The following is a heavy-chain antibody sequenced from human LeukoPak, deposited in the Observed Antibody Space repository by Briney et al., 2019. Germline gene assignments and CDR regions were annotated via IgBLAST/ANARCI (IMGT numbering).Heavy chain of an antibody. CDR3: ARADYGDLDY. CDR2: MNPNSGNT. J-gene: IGHJ4*02. CDR1: GYTFTNYD. Sequence: ASVKASCKASGYTFTNYDINWVRQATGQGLEWMGWMNPNSGNTGFAQKFQGRVTMTRSTSISTAYMELSGLRSEDTAMYYCARADYGDLDYWGQGTLVTVSS. V-gene: IGHV1-8*01. D-gene: IGHD4-17*01.